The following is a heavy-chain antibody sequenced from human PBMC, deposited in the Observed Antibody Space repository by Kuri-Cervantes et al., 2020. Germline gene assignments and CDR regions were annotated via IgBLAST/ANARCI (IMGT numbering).Heavy chain of an antibody. V-gene: IGHV4-59*12. J-gene: IGHJ4*02. CDR2: IYHSGST. D-gene: IGHD3-3*01. Sequence: SETLSLTCTVSGGSISSYYWSWIRQPPGKGLEWIGNIYHSGSTYYNPSLKSRVTISLDASNNQFSLKLSSVSAADTAVYYCARSNFWGDYWGGFDYWGQGALVTVSS. CDR1: GGSISSYY. CDR3: ARSNFWGDYWGGFDY.